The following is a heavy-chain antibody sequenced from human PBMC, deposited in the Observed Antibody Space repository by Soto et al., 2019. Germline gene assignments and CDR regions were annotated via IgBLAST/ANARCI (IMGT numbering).Heavy chain of an antibody. J-gene: IGHJ6*03. CDR3: ASVRGYGSGSYYNYYYYYYVDV. D-gene: IGHD3-10*01. V-gene: IGHV4-34*01. CDR1: GGSFSGYY. CDR2: INHSGST. Sequence: KASETLSLTCAVYGGSFSGYYWSWIRQPPGKGLEWIGEINHSGSTNYNPSLKSRVTISVDTSKNQFSLKLSSVTAADTAVYYCASVRGYGSGSYYNYYYYYYVDVWGKGTTVTVSS.